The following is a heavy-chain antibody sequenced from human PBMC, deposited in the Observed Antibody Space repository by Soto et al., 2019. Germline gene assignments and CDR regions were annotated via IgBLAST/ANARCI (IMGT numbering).Heavy chain of an antibody. CDR2: ISHDGSNK. J-gene: IGHJ4*02. Sequence: QVQLVESGGGVVQPGRSLRLSCAGSGFTFSNYGLHWVRQTPGKGLEWVAFISHDGSNKYYADSVKGRFTISRDSSKNTLDLQMDRLRVEDKAVYYWAKGGAPRYFSGRCCPPAGAYWGQGTLVTVSS. CDR3: AKGGAPRYFSGRCCPPAGAY. CDR1: GFTFSNYG. D-gene: IGHD2-15*01. V-gene: IGHV3-30*18.